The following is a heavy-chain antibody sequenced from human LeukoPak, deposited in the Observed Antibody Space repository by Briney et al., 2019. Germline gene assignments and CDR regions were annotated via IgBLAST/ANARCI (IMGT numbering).Heavy chain of an antibody. Sequence: SVKVSCKASGGTFSSYAISWVRQAPGQGLEWMGRTIPILGIANYAQKFQGRVTITADKSTSTAYMELSSLRSEDTAVYYCARDPVALRNFDYWGQGTLVTVSS. D-gene: IGHD1-7*01. CDR1: GGTFSSYA. J-gene: IGHJ4*02. V-gene: IGHV1-69*04. CDR3: ARDPVALRNFDY. CDR2: TIPILGIA.